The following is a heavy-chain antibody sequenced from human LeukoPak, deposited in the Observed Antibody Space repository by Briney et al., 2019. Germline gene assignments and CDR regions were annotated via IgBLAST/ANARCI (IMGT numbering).Heavy chain of an antibody. V-gene: IGHV4-34*01. CDR1: GGSISSYY. Sequence: SETLSLTCTVSGGSISSYYWSWIRQPPGKGLEWIGEINHSGSTNYNPSLKSRVTISVDTSKNQFSLKLSSVTAADTAVYSCARGWRGYCSSTSCQPYNWFDPWGQGTLVTVSS. J-gene: IGHJ5*02. CDR2: INHSGST. D-gene: IGHD2-2*01. CDR3: ARGWRGYCSSTSCQPYNWFDP.